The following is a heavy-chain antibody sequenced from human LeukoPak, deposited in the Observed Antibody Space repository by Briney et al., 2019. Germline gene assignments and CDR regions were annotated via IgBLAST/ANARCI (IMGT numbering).Heavy chain of an antibody. CDR3: AGRDGDIVVVPGTITVPRFDP. V-gene: IGHV4-34*01. J-gene: IGHJ5*02. CDR2: TYHSGSS. Sequence: SETLSLTCAVYGGSFSAYYWSWIRQPPQKGLEWIGETYHSGSSNYTPSLKSRVTIAGDTSKNQFSLTLSSVTAADTAVYYCAGRDGDIVVVPGTITVPRFDPWGQGTLVTVTS. CDR1: GGSFSAYY. D-gene: IGHD2-2*01.